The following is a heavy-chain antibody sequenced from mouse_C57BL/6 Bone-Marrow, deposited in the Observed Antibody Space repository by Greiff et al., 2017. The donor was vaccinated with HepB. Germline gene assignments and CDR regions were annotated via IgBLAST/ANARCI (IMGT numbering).Heavy chain of an antibody. Sequence: EVQLQQSGPELVKPGDSVKISCKASGYSFTGYFMNWVMQSHGKSLEWIGRINPYNGDTFYNQKFKGKATLTVDKSSSTAHMELRSLTSEDSAVYYCAFITPVVEPLLDYWGQGTTLTVSS. V-gene: IGHV1-20*01. D-gene: IGHD1-1*01. CDR2: INPYNGDT. CDR1: GYSFTGYF. J-gene: IGHJ2*01. CDR3: AFITPVVEPLLDY.